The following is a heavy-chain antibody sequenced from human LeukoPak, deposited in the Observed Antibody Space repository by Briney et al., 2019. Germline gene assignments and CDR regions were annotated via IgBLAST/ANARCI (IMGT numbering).Heavy chain of an antibody. Sequence: SETLSLTCTVSGGSISSYYWSWIRQPPGKGLEWIGYIYHSGSTNYNPSLKSRVTISVDTSKNQFSLKLSSVTAADTAVYYCARLTQAHSSGWYVQSTLLFDYWGQGTLVTVSS. J-gene: IGHJ4*02. D-gene: IGHD6-19*01. V-gene: IGHV4-59*08. CDR3: ARLTQAHSSGWYVQSTLLFDY. CDR1: GGSISSYY. CDR2: IYHSGST.